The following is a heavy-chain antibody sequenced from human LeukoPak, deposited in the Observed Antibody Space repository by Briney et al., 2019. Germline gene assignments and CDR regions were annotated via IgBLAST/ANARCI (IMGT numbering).Heavy chain of an antibody. V-gene: IGHV3-23*01. CDR2: IGGSAGNT. D-gene: IGHD5-12*01. CDR1: GFTFSSDA. J-gene: IGHJ3*02. Sequence: GGSLRLSCVASGFTFSSDAMHWVRQAPGKGLEWVSAIGGSAGNTYYADSVKGRFTISRDNSKNTLYLQMNSLRAEDTAVYYCAQSGALWDIVYHAFDIWGQGTMVTVSS. CDR3: AQSGALWDIVYHAFDI.